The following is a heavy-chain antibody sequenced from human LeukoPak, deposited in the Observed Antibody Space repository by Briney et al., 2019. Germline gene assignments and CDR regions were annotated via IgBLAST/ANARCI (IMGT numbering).Heavy chain of an antibody. CDR3: ARQKDCSSTSCYEGDAFDI. Sequence: SETLSLTCTVPGGSISSYYWSWIRQPPGKGLEWIGYIYYSGSTNYNPSLKSRVTISVDTSKNQFSLKLSSVTAADMAVYYCARQKDCSSTSCYEGDAFDIWGQGTMVTVSS. CDR2: IYYSGST. CDR1: GGSISSYY. V-gene: IGHV4-59*08. D-gene: IGHD2-2*01. J-gene: IGHJ3*02.